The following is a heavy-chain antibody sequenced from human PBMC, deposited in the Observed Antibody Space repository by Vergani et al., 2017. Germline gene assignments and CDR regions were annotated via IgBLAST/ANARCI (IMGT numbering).Heavy chain of an antibody. CDR2: IIPIFGTA. CDR1: GGTFSSYA. Sequence: QVQLVQSGAEVKKPGSSVKVSCKASGGTFSSYAISWVRQAPGQGLEWMGGIIPIFGTANYAQKFQGRVTITADESTSTGYMELSSRRYEDTDVYYCAREGQKDDYSNYRDAFDIWGQGTMVTVSS. D-gene: IGHD4-11*01. V-gene: IGHV1-69*01. CDR3: AREGQKDDYSNYRDAFDI. J-gene: IGHJ3*02.